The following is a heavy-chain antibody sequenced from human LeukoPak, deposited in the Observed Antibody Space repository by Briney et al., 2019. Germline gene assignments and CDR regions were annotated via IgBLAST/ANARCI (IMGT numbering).Heavy chain of an antibody. CDR2: IKSKMDGGTT. CDR3: TTELYCGGDCSPGA. CDR1: GITFSNAW. D-gene: IGHD2-21*02. J-gene: IGHJ5*02. Sequence: KTGGSLKLSCAASGITFSNAWMSWVRQAPGKGLEWVGRIKSKMDGGTTDYAAPVKGRFTISRDDSKTTVYLQMNNLNAEDSAVYYCTTELYCGGDCSPGAWGQGTLVTVSS. V-gene: IGHV3-15*01.